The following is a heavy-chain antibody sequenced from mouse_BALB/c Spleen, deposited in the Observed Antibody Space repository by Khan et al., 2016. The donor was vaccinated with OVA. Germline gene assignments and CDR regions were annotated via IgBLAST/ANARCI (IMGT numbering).Heavy chain of an antibody. CDR2: INPRSGYT. V-gene: IGHV1-4*01. D-gene: IGHD2-14*01. Sequence: QVQLKQSGAELARPGASVKMSCKASGYTFTSYTMHWVKQRPGQGLEWIGYINPRSGYTNYNQKFNDKATLTADKSSSTAYMQLSSLTSEDSAVYYCARGTTEYAMDYWGQGTSVTVSS. CDR3: ARGTTEYAMDY. J-gene: IGHJ4*01. CDR1: GYTFTSYT.